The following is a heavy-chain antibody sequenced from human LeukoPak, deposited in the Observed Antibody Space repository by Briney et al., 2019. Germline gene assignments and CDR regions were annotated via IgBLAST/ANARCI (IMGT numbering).Heavy chain of an antibody. V-gene: IGHV1-2*02. CDR3: ARAGHNSNSGGYDF. D-gene: IGHD3-22*01. J-gene: IGHJ4*02. Sequence: ASVKVSCKPSGYTFIDHYLHWVRQAPRQGLESLGWIDPDTGDTNYPQKFQGRVTMSRDTSISTAYMELNRLRSDDTAVYYCARAGHNSNSGGYDFWGLGTLVTVSS. CDR1: GYTFIDHY. CDR2: IDPDTGDT.